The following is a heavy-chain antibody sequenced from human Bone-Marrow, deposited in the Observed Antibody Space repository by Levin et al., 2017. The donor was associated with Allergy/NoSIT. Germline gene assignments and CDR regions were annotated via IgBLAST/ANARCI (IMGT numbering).Heavy chain of an antibody. V-gene: IGHV5-51*01. CDR1: GYNFTKYW. CDR2: VCPGDSDT. D-gene: IGHD5-18*01. CDR3: ARGVDPAMVPDGFDI. Sequence: GESLKISCKASGYNFTKYWIGWVRQMPGEGLEWMGTVCPGDSDTRYSPSFQGQVTISADNSITTAYLQWSSLKASDSAVYFCARGVDPAMVPDGFDIWGQGTMVTVSA. J-gene: IGHJ3*02.